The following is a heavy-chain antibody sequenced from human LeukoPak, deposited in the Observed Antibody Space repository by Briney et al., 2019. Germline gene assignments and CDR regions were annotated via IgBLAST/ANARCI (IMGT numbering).Heavy chain of an antibody. CDR2: INHSGGT. J-gene: IGHJ4*02. CDR3: ARRSSGYSYGRHYYFDY. V-gene: IGHV4-34*01. Sequence: PSETLSLTCAVYGGSFSGYYWSWVGQPPGKGLEWIGEINHSGGTNYNPSLKNRVTISIDTSKNQFSLKLSSVTAADTAVYYCARRSSGYSYGRHYYFDYWGQGTLLTVSS. CDR1: GGSFSGYY. D-gene: IGHD5-18*01.